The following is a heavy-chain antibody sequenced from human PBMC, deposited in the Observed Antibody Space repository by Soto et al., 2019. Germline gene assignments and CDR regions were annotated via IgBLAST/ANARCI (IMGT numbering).Heavy chain of an antibody. J-gene: IGHJ6*02. CDR1: GSSISSYY. CDR3: ARGYYYGSGSLPYYYGMDV. CDR2: IYYSGST. V-gene: IGHV4-59*01. Sequence: LSETLSLTCTVSGSSISSYYWSWIRQPPGKGLEWIGYIYYSGSTNYNPSLKSRVTISVDTSKNQFSLKLSSVTAADTAVYYYARGYYYGSGSLPYYYGMDVWGQGTTVTVSS. D-gene: IGHD3-10*01.